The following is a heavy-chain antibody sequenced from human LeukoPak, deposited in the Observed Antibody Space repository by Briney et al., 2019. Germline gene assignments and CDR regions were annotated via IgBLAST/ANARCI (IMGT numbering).Heavy chain of an antibody. D-gene: IGHD1-26*01. V-gene: IGHV3-23*01. CDR1: GFTFSSYA. CDR3: ARPSGSYWYFDL. J-gene: IGHJ2*01. CDR2: ISGSAEST. Sequence: GGSLRLSCAASGFTFSSYAMSWVRQAPGKGLEWVSAISGSAESTYFADSVQGRFTVSRDNSKNTLYLQMNSLRAEDTAVYYCARPSGSYWYFDLWGRGTLVTVSS.